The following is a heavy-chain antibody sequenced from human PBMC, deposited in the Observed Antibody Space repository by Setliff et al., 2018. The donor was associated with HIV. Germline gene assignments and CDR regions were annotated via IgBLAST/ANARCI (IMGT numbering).Heavy chain of an antibody. CDR3: AKSALLWFGTSNWFDS. J-gene: IGHJ5*01. V-gene: IGHV3-23*01. Sequence: GGSLRLSCAASGFTFSNYAMSWVRQAPGKGLEWVSGISGSGDGDDTYYADSVKGRFTVSRDNSRSTLYLQMNNLRAEDTAVYHCAKSALLWFGTSNWFDSWGQGTLVTVSS. D-gene: IGHD3-10*01. CDR2: ISGSGDGDDT. CDR1: GFTFSNYA.